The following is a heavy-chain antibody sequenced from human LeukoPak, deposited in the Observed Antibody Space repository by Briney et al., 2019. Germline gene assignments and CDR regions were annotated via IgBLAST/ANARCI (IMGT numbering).Heavy chain of an antibody. V-gene: IGHV3-15*01. CDR2: IKSKTDGGAT. Sequence: PGGSLRLSCAASGFTLSNAWMIWVRQAPGRGLEWIGLIKSKTDGGATDYAAPVKGRFTISRDDSKNTLYLQMNSLKTEDTAVYYCTTRNFNYGMDLWGQGTTVTVSS. CDR1: GFTLSNAW. D-gene: IGHD1-14*01. J-gene: IGHJ6*02. CDR3: TTRNFNYGMDL.